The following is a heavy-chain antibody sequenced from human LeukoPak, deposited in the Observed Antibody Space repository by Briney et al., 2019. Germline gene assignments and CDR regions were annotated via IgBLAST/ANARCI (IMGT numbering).Heavy chain of an antibody. D-gene: IGHD5-12*01. V-gene: IGHV3-30*18. CDR2: ISYDGSNK. J-gene: IGHJ4*02. CDR1: GFTFSTYG. CDR3: AKEGWLRFFDF. Sequence: GRSLRLSCAASGFTFSTYGMHWVRQAPGKGLEWVAVISYDGSNKHYAESVKGRFTISRDNAKNTLYLQMNSLRVEDTALYYCAKEGWLRFFDFWGEGSLVAVSS.